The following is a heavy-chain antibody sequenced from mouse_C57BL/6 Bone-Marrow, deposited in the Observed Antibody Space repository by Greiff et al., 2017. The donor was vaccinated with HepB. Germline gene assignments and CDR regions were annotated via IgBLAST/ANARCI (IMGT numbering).Heavy chain of an antibody. CDR3: ARRSNYVAY. Sequence: EVKLVESGGDLVKPGGSLKLSCAASGFTFSSYGMSWVRQTPDKRLEWVATISSGGSYTYYPDSVKGRFTISRDNAKNTLYLQMSSLKSEDTAMYYCARRSNYVAYWGQGTLVTVSA. D-gene: IGHD2-5*01. J-gene: IGHJ3*01. CDR1: GFTFSSYG. CDR2: ISSGGSYT. V-gene: IGHV5-6*02.